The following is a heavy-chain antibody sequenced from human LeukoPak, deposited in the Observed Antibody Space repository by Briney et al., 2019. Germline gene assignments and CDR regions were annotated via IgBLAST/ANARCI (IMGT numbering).Heavy chain of an antibody. CDR2: ISGSGGST. J-gene: IGHJ4*02. V-gene: IGHV3-23*01. D-gene: IGHD1-1*01. CDR3: AKVPQLGHYYFDY. Sequence: GSLRLSCAASGFTFSSYVMSWVRQAPGKGLEWVSAISGSGGSTYYADSVKGRFTISRDNSENTLYLQMNSLRAEDTAVYYCAKVPQLGHYYFDYWGQGTLVTVSS. CDR1: GFTFSSYV.